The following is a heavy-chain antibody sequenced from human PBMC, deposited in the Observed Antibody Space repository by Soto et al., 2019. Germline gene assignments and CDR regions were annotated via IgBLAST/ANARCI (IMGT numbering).Heavy chain of an antibody. J-gene: IGHJ4*02. D-gene: IGHD4-17*01. CDR2: INSDGSST. V-gene: IGHV3-74*01. Sequence: EVQLVESGGGLVQPGGSLRLSCAASGFTLNSYWMHWVRQAPGKGLVWVSRINSDGSSTSYADSVKGRFTISRDNARNTLYLQMNSLRAEDTAVYYCVRAAYGDLGHWGQGTLVTVSS. CDR3: VRAAYGDLGH. CDR1: GFTLNSYW.